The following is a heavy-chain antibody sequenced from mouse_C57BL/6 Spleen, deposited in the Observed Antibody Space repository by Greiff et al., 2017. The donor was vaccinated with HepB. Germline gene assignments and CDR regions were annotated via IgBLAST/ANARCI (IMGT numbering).Heavy chain of an antibody. CDR3: ARSTGLRRGYYAMDY. Sequence: QVQLQQPGAELVRPGSSVKLSCKASGYTFTSYWMHWVKQRPIQGLEWIGNIDPSVSETHYNQKFKDKATLTVDKSSSTAYMQLSSLTSEDSAVYYCARSTGLRRGYYAMDYWGQGTSVTVSS. V-gene: IGHV1-52*01. D-gene: IGHD2-4*01. CDR1: GYTFTSYW. CDR2: IDPSVSET. J-gene: IGHJ4*01.